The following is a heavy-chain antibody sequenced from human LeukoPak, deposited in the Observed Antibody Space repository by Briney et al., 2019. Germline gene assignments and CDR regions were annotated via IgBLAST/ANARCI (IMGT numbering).Heavy chain of an antibody. V-gene: IGHV4-34*01. CDR3: ATGDGYCDGGTCYSYFDY. Sequence: SSETLSLTCAVYGXSFSGYYWSWIRQPPGKGLEWIGEINHSGRTNYNPSLKSRVTISVDTSKNQFSLKLSSVTAADTAVYYCATGDGYCDGGTCYSYFDYWGQGTLVTVSS. CDR2: INHSGRT. D-gene: IGHD2-15*01. CDR1: GXSFSGYY. J-gene: IGHJ4*02.